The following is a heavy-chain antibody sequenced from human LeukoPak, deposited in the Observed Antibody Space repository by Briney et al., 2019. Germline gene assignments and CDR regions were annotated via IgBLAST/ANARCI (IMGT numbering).Heavy chain of an antibody. V-gene: IGHV3-23*01. CDR3: ARERAATSGMDV. Sequence: GGSLRLSCAASGFTFSSYAMSWVRQAPGKGLEWVSANSGSGGSTYYADSVKGRFTISRDNSKNTLYLQMNSLRAEDTAVYYCARERAATSGMDVWGQGTTVTVSS. D-gene: IGHD5-12*01. J-gene: IGHJ6*02. CDR2: NSGSGGST. CDR1: GFTFSSYA.